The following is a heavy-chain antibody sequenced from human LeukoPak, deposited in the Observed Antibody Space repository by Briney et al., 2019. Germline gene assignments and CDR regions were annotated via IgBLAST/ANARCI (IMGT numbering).Heavy chain of an antibody. CDR2: INHSGST. CDR3: ARVRQQLVLGWFDP. J-gene: IGHJ5*02. Sequence: PSETLSLTCAVYGGSFSGYYWSWIRQPPGKGLEWIGEINHSGSTNYNPSLKSRVTISVDTSKNQFSLKLSSVTAADTAVYYCARVRQQLVLGWFDPWGQGTLVTVSS. D-gene: IGHD6-13*01. CDR1: GGSFSGYY. V-gene: IGHV4-34*01.